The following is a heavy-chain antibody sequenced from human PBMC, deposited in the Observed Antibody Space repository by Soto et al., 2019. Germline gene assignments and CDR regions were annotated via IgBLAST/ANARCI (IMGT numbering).Heavy chain of an antibody. V-gene: IGHV5-10-1*01. J-gene: IGHJ4*02. CDR3: ARLSPPYYDRYG. D-gene: IGHD3-3*01. CDR1: GHSFTSYW. Sequence: KISCKGSGHSFTSYWIRWVRPMPGKGLEWVGRIDPSDSYTNYSPSFQGHVTISADKSSRTSYLHWSSLKASDTAMYYCARLSPPYYDRYGWGQGSRVTVSS. CDR2: IDPSDSYT.